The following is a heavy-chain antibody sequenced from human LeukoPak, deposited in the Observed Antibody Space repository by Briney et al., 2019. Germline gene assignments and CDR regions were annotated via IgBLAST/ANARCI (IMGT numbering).Heavy chain of an antibody. V-gene: IGHV3-30*04. J-gene: IGHJ4*02. CDR2: ISSDGSKK. Sequence: GRSLRLSCAASGFTFSNYAMHWVRQAPGKGLEWVAVISSDGSKKDYADSVKGRFTNSRDNSKNTLYLQMNSLRAEDTAVFYCARGAHKRDDYGGFFDYWGQGTLVTVSS. CDR3: ARGAHKRDDYGGFFDY. CDR1: GFTFSNYA. D-gene: IGHD4-23*01.